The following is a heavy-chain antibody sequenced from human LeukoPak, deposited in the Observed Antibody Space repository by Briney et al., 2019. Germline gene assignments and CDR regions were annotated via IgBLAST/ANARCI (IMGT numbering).Heavy chain of an antibody. J-gene: IGHJ3*02. CDR2: IYYSGST. CDR3: ARADDSSGYRVTFDI. V-gene: IGHV4-30-4*01. CDR1: GGSISSGDYY. D-gene: IGHD3-22*01. Sequence: TLSLTCTVSGGSISSGDYYWSWIRQPPGKGLEWIGYIYYSGSTYYNPSLKRRVTMSVDTSKNQFSLKLSSVTAADTAVYYCARADDSSGYRVTFDIWGQGTMVTVSS.